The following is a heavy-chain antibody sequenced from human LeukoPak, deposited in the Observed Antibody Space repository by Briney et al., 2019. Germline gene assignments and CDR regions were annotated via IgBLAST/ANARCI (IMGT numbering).Heavy chain of an antibody. CDR3: TRSLPYSTNWYGAFDI. D-gene: IGHD6-13*01. V-gene: IGHV3-43*01. J-gene: IGHJ3*02. Sequence: GGSLRLSCAASGFIFNGYTMHWVRQAPGKGLEWVSLITWDGGSTYYADSVKGRFTISRDNSKDSLYLQMDSLRTQDTALYYCTRSLPYSTNWYGAFDIWGQGTMVTVSS. CDR2: ITWDGGST. CDR1: GFIFNGYT.